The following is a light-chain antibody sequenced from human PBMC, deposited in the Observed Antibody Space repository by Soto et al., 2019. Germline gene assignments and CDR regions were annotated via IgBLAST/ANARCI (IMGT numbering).Light chain of an antibody. CDR1: QSVASSS. Sequence: EIVLTQSPGTLSLSPGERATLSCRASQSVASSSIAWYQQRLGQAPRLLIYGASNRATGIPDRFSGSGSRTDFTLTFSRLDPEDFAVYYCQHYGGSPLTFGPGTKVDIK. V-gene: IGKV3-20*01. CDR2: GAS. J-gene: IGKJ3*01. CDR3: QHYGGSPLT.